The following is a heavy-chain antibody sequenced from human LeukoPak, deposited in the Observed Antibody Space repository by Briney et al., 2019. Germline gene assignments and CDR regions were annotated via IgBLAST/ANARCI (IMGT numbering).Heavy chain of an antibody. V-gene: IGHV4-59*01. CDR2: IYYSGST. CDR1: GGSISSYY. J-gene: IGHJ4*02. CDR3: AGGRWLQLPYY. Sequence: PSETLSLTCTVSGGSISSYYWSWIRQPPGKGLEWIGDIYYSGSTNYNPSLKSRVTISVDTSKNQLSLHLSSVTAADTAVYYCAGGRWLQLPYYWGQGTLVTVSS. D-gene: IGHD5-24*01.